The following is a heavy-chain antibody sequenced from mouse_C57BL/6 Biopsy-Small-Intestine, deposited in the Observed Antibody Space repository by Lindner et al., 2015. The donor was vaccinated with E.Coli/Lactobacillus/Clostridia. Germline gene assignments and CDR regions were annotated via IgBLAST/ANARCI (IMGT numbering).Heavy chain of an antibody. D-gene: IGHD1-1*01. J-gene: IGHJ2*01. Sequence: VQLQESGPVLVKPGASVKMSCKASGYTFTDYYMNWVKQSHGKSLEWIGVLNPYNGATSYNQRFKGKATLTVDKSSSTAYMELNRLTSEDSAVYYCARSTITQDFWGQGTTLTVSS. CDR1: GYTFTDYY. CDR2: LNPYNGAT. V-gene: IGHV1-19*01. CDR3: ARSTITQDF.